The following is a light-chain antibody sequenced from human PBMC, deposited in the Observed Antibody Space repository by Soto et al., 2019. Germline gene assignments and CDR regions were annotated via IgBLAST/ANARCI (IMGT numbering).Light chain of an antibody. Sequence: QSALTQPASVSGSPGQSITISWTGTSSDVGGYNYVSWYQQHPGKAPKVMIYEVSNRPSGVSNRFSGSKSGNTASLTISGLQAEDEADYYCSSYTSSNTWVFGGGTKLTVL. V-gene: IGLV2-14*01. CDR1: SSDVGGYNY. CDR3: SSYTSSNTWV. J-gene: IGLJ3*02. CDR2: EVS.